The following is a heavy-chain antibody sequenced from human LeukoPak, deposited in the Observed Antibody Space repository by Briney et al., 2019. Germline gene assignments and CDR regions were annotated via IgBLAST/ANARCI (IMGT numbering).Heavy chain of an antibody. J-gene: IGHJ4*02. V-gene: IGHV3-7*01. D-gene: IGHD3-10*01. Sequence: PGGSLRLSCVGSGFTFSTYWMSWVRQAPGKGLEWVAHIKQDGSEKYFVDSVKGRFTISRDNAKNSVFLEMNRLRAEDTAVYYCARDRLGKGSGSYKILDYWGQGTLVTVSS. CDR3: ARDRLGKGSGSYKILDY. CDR1: GFTFSTYW. CDR2: IKQDGSEK.